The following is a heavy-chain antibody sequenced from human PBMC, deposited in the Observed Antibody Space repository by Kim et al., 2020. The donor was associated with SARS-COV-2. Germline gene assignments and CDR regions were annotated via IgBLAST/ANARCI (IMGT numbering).Heavy chain of an antibody. J-gene: IGHJ6*02. CDR3: AKDHRGVVPAAEYSYYYYGMDV. CDR2: ISGSGGST. D-gene: IGHD2-2*01. V-gene: IGHV3-23*01. CDR1: GFTFSSYA. Sequence: GGSLRLSCAASGFTFSSYAMSWVRQAPGKGLEWVSAISGSGGSTYYADSVKGRFTISRDNSKNTLYLQMNSLRAEDTAVYYCAKDHRGVVPAAEYSYYYYGMDVWGQGTTVTVSS.